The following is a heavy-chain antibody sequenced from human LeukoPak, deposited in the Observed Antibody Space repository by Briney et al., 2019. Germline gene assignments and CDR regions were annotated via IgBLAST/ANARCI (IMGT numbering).Heavy chain of an antibody. CDR2: ISSSGSSA. V-gene: IGHV3-11*01. CDR3: ARNERGFLLDY. CDR1: GFTFSDYY. J-gene: IGHJ4*02. D-gene: IGHD3-3*01. Sequence: GGSLRLSCAASGFTFSDYYMSWIRQAPGKGLEWVSYISSSGSSAYYADSVKGRFTISRDNAKNSLYLQMNSLRAEDTAVYYCARNERGFLLDYWGQGTLVTVSS.